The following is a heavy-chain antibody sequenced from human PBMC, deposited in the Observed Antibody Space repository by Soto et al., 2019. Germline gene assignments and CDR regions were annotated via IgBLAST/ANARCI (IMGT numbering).Heavy chain of an antibody. D-gene: IGHD6-19*01. CDR1: GGTFSSYT. J-gene: IGHJ4*02. V-gene: IGHV1-69*02. CDR3: ARVSGSGWSFPFDY. CDR2: IIPILGIA. Sequence: QVQLVQSGAEVKKPGSSVKVSCKASGGTFSSYTISWVRQAPGQGLEWMGRIIPILGIANYAQKFQGRVTITADKSTSTAYMGLSSLRSEDTAVYYCARVSGSGWSFPFDYWGQGTLVTVSS.